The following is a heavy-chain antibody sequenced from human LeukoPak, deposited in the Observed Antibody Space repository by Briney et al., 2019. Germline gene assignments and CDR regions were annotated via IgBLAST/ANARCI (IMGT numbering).Heavy chain of an antibody. CDR2: FDPEDGET. D-gene: IGHD1-26*01. Sequence: ASVKVSCKVSGYTLTELSMHWVRQAPGKGLEWMGGFDPEDGETIYAQKFQGRVTMTEDTSTDTAYMELSSLRSEDTAVYYCATYIMPRELLRDARFDPWGQGTLVTVSS. CDR3: ATYIMPRELLRDARFDP. CDR1: GYTLTELS. V-gene: IGHV1-24*01. J-gene: IGHJ5*02.